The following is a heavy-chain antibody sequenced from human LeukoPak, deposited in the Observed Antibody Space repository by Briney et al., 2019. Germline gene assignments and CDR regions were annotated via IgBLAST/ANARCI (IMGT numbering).Heavy chain of an antibody. V-gene: IGHV4-59*01. D-gene: IGHD2-2*02. Sequence: SETLSLTCTVSGGSISSYYWSWIRQPPGKGLEWIGYIYYSGSTNYDPSLKSRVTISVDTSKNQFSLKLSSVTAADTAVYYCARGIRYCSSTSCYRRFNWFDPWGQGTLVTVSS. J-gene: IGHJ5*02. CDR1: GGSISSYY. CDR3: ARGIRYCSSTSCYRRFNWFDP. CDR2: IYYSGST.